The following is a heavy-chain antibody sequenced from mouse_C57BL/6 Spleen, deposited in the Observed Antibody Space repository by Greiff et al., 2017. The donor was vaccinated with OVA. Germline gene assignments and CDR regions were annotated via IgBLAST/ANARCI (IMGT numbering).Heavy chain of an antibody. CDR1: GFTLRSYG. CDR3: ARQKGPYDYDFGY. V-gene: IGHV5-6*01. CDR2: ISSGGSYP. J-gene: IGHJ2*01. Sequence: EVQGVESGGDLVKPGGSLKLSCAASGFTLRSYGMSWVRQTPDTRLVWVATISSGGSYPYYPDSVKGRFTISRDKAKNTLYLPMSSLKSEDTAMYYCARQKGPYDYDFGYWGQGTTLTVST. D-gene: IGHD2-4*01.